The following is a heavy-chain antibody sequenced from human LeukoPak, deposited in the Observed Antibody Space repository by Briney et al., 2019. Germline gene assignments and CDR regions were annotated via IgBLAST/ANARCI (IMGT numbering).Heavy chain of an antibody. CDR2: INPNSGGT. V-gene: IGHV1-2*02. CDR1: GYTFTGYY. J-gene: IGHJ5*02. Sequence: ASVTVSCKASGYTFTGYYMHWVRQAPGQGLEWMGGINPNSGGTNYAQKFQGRVTMTRDTSISTAYMELSRLRSDDTAVYYCARDSDYGDGFDPCGQGALVTASS. CDR3: ARDSDYGDGFDP. D-gene: IGHD4-17*01.